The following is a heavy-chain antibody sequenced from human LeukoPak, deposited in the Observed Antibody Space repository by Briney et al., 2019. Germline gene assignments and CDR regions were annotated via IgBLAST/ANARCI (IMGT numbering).Heavy chain of an antibody. D-gene: IGHD6-6*01. V-gene: IGHV4-39*01. Sequence: SETLSLTCTVSGGSISSSSYYWGWIRQPPGKGLKCIGSICYSGSTYYNPSLKSRVTISVDTSKNQFSLKLSSVTAADTAVYYCARQIAARPDWFDPWGQGTLVTVSS. J-gene: IGHJ5*02. CDR3: ARQIAARPDWFDP. CDR2: ICYSGST. CDR1: GGSISSSSYY.